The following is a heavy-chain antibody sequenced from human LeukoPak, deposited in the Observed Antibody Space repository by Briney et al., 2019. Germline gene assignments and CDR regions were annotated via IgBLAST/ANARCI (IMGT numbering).Heavy chain of an antibody. D-gene: IGHD1-26*01. CDR1: GFTVSTNY. J-gene: IGHJ3*02. V-gene: IGHV3-53*01. Sequence: PGGSLRLSCAASGFTVSTNYMAWVRQPPGKGLEWVSVIFGGGGTYYAGSVRGRFTISRDNSQNTLFLQMNSLRAEDTAVYYCAKPKWELLGGTDAFDIWGQGTMVTVSS. CDR2: IFGGGGT. CDR3: AKPKWELLGGTDAFDI.